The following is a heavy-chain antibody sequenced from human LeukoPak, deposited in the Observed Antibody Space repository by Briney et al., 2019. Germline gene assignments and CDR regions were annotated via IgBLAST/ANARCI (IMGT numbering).Heavy chain of an antibody. CDR1: GGSISSYY. V-gene: IGHV4-59*01. CDR2: IYYSGST. Sequence: SETLSLTCTVSGGSISSYYWSWIRQPPGKGLEWIGYIYYSGSTNYNPSLKSRVTISVDTSKNQFSLKLSSVTAADTAVYYCARRYYDSSGYYPAQLPADYWGQGTLVTVSS. D-gene: IGHD3-22*01. CDR3: ARRYYDSSGYYPAQLPADY. J-gene: IGHJ4*02.